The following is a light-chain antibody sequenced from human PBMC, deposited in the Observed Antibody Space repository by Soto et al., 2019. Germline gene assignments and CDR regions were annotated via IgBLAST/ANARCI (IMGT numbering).Light chain of an antibody. Sequence: QSALTQPASVSGSPGQSVTISCTGTSSDFGSYKFVSWYQHHPGKVPKVIIYETSKRPSGVSDRFSGSKSGNTASLTISGLRAEDEGNYHCCSYAGNRIFVFGGGTKVTVL. V-gene: IGLV2-23*01. CDR2: ETS. J-gene: IGLJ3*02. CDR3: CSYAGNRIFV. CDR1: SSDFGSYKF.